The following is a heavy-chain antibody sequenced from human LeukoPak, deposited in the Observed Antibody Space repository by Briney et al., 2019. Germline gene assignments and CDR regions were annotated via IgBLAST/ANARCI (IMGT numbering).Heavy chain of an antibody. CDR2: INHSGST. D-gene: IGHD3-22*01. CDR3: ARGGATMIVVVIKAFAN. Sequence: PSETLSLTCAVYGGSFSGYYWSWIRQPPGKGLEWIGEINHSGSTNYNPSLKSRVTISVDTSKNQFSLKLSSVTAADTAVYYCARGGATMIVVVIKAFANWGQGTLVTVSS. J-gene: IGHJ4*02. CDR1: GGSFSGYY. V-gene: IGHV4-34*01.